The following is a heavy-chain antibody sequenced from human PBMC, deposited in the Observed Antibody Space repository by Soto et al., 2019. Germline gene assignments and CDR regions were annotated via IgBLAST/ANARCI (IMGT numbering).Heavy chain of an antibody. CDR2: ISAYNGNT. Sequence: QVQLVQSGAEVKKPGASVKVSCKASGYTFTSYGISWVRQAPGQGLEWMGWISAYNGNTNYAQKLQERVTMTTDTSTSTAYMELRSLRSDDTAVYYCARDPYSSSWSFGYAFDIWGQGTMVTVSS. V-gene: IGHV1-18*04. CDR1: GYTFTSYG. CDR3: ARDPYSSSWSFGYAFDI. D-gene: IGHD6-13*01. J-gene: IGHJ3*02.